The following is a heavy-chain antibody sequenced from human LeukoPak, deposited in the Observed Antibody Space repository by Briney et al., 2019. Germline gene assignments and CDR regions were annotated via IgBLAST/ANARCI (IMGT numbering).Heavy chain of an antibody. J-gene: IGHJ4*02. CDR1: GGTFSSYA. D-gene: IGHD3-3*01. Sequence: GSSAKVSCTASGGTFSSYAISWVRQAPGQGLEWMGGIIPIFATANYAQKFQGRVTITADESTSTAFMELSSLRSEDTAVYYCARGNPRSLLPYYFDYWGQGTLVTVSS. CDR2: IIPIFATA. V-gene: IGHV1-69*01. CDR3: ARGNPRSLLPYYFDY.